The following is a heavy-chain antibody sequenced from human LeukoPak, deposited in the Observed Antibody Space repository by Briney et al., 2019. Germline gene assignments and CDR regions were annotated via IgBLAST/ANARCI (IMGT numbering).Heavy chain of an antibody. Sequence: TTSQTLSLTCTVSGGSISSGDYYWSWIRQPPGKGLEWIGYIYYSGSTYYNPSLKSRVTISVDTSKNQFSLKLSSVTAADTAVYYCAGEQGGSYFDYWGQGTLVTVSS. V-gene: IGHV4-30-4*01. CDR2: IYYSGST. J-gene: IGHJ4*02. D-gene: IGHD2-15*01. CDR3: AGEQGGSYFDY. CDR1: GGSISSGDYY.